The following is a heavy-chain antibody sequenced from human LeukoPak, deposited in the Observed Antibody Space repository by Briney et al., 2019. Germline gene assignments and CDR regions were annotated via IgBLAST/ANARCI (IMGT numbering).Heavy chain of an antibody. J-gene: IGHJ4*02. CDR3: ARTVYGSGTNDDY. D-gene: IGHD3-10*01. V-gene: IGHV4-31*02. CDR2: IYYSGST. Sequence: IGYIYYSGSTYYNPSLKSRVTISVDTSKNQFSLKLSSVTAADTAVYYRARTVYGSGTNDDYWGQGALVTVSS.